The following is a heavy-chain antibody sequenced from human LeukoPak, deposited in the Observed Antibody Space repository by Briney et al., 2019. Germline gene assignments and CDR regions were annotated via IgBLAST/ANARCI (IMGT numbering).Heavy chain of an antibody. Sequence: SETLSLTCTVSGGSISSYYWSWIRQPPGKGLEWIGYIYYSGTTNYNPSLKSRVTISVDTSKNQFSLKLSSVTAADTAVYYCARGVYIPAAQYGYWGQGTLVTVSS. CDR3: ARGVYIPAAQYGY. J-gene: IGHJ4*02. CDR1: GGSISSYY. V-gene: IGHV4-59*01. CDR2: IYYSGTT. D-gene: IGHD6-13*01.